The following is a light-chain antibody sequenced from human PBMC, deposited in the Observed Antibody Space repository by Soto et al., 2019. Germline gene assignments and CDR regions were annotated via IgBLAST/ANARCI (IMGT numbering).Light chain of an antibody. J-gene: IGLJ2*01. CDR2: DVN. V-gene: IGLV2-14*03. CDR3: SSYTSSSTVV. Sequence: QSALTQTASVSGSPGQSVTISCTGTSSDVGGYDSVSWYQQHPGKAPKLMIYDVNNRPSGVSNRFSGSKSGNTASLTISGLQTEDEADYYCSSYTSSSTVVFGGGTQLTVL. CDR1: SSDVGGYDS.